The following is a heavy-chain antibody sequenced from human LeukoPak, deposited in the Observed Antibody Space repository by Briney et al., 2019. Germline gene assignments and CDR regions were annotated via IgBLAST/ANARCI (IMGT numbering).Heavy chain of an antibody. CDR3: ARTSDDYGDYSEVVTNDY. D-gene: IGHD4-17*01. J-gene: IGHJ4*02. Sequence: SETLSLTCTVSGGSISSSSYYWGWIRQPPGKGLEWIGSIYYSGSTYYNPSLKSRVTISVDTSKNQFSLKLSSVTAADTAVYYCARTSDDYGDYSEVVTNDYWGQGTLVTVSS. V-gene: IGHV4-39*01. CDR1: GGSISSSSYY. CDR2: IYYSGST.